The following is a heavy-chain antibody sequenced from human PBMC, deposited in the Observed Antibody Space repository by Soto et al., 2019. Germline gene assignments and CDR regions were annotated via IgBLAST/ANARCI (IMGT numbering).Heavy chain of an antibody. D-gene: IGHD6-13*01. CDR1: GGTFSSYT. Sequence: ASVKVSCKASGGTFSSYTISWVRQAPGQGLEWMGRIIPILGIANYAQKFQGRVTITADKSTSTAYMELSSLRSEDTAVYYCARGGSSLTYYYYGMDVWGQGTTVTVSS. CDR2: IIPILGIA. J-gene: IGHJ6*02. V-gene: IGHV1-69*02. CDR3: ARGGSSLTYYYYGMDV.